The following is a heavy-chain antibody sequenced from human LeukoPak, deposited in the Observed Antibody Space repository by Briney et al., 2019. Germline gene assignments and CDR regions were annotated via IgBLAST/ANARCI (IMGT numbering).Heavy chain of an antibody. J-gene: IGHJ3*02. Sequence: PGGSLRLSCAASGFTFSPYAMSWVRQAPGKGLQWVSTVSGSGGTTYYADSVKGRFTVSRDNSKNTVYLQMNSLRADDTALYYCAKALIGRAAVRDAFDIWGHGTMVTVSS. D-gene: IGHD3-9*01. CDR2: VSGSGGTT. CDR1: GFTFSPYA. V-gene: IGHV3-23*01. CDR3: AKALIGRAAVRDAFDI.